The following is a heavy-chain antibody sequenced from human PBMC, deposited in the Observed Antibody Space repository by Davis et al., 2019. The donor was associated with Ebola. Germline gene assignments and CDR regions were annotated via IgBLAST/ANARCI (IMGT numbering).Heavy chain of an antibody. CDR1: GYTFSNYD. Sequence: ASVKVSCKASGYTFSNYDVNWVRQAPGQGLAWMGWLSPHTGDTAYAQKFQGRVTITRDTSTDTVYMVLSSLRPDDAAAYHCARGQGRKSRSTNWFDPWGQGTLVTVSS. J-gene: IGHJ5*02. D-gene: IGHD2/OR15-2a*01. CDR2: LSPHTGDT. V-gene: IGHV1-8*01. CDR3: ARGQGRKSRSTNWFDP.